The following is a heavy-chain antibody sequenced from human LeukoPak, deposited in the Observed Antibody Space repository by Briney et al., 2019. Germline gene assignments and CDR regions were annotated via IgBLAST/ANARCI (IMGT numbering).Heavy chain of an antibody. CDR2: THYSGT. D-gene: IGHD3-22*01. V-gene: IGHV4-59*01. Sequence: PSETLSLTCTVSGGTISSYYWSWIRQPPGKGLEWIGYTHYSGTNYNHSLKSRVTISADTSKNQFSLKLSSVTAADTAVYYCARGISYYDSSGIDYWGQGTLVTVSS. CDR1: GGTISSYY. CDR3: ARGISYYDSSGIDY. J-gene: IGHJ4*02.